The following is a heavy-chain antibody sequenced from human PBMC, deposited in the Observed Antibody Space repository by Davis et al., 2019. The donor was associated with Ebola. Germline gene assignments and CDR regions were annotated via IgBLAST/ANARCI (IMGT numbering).Heavy chain of an antibody. CDR1: GVSFNTYA. D-gene: IGHD2-21*01. CDR2: ISSSSSYI. V-gene: IGHV3-21*01. CDR3: ARIVVVIATAHFDY. Sequence: GGSLRLSCSASGVSFNTYAMNWVRQAPGKGLEWVSSISSSSSYIYYADSVKGRFTISRDNAKNSLYLQMNSLRAEDTAVYYCARIVVVIATAHFDYWGQGTLVTVSS. J-gene: IGHJ4*02.